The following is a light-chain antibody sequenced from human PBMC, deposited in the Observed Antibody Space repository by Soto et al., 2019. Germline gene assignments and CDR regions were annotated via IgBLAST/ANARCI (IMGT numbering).Light chain of an antibody. Sequence: DIPLTQSPSFVSASVGDRVTITCRASQDISSYLAWYQQKPGKAPKVLIHSASVLESGVPSRFSGSGSGTHFTLTISNLQPEDFATYYCQHLNSWPPITFGQGTRLDIK. V-gene: IGKV1-9*01. CDR1: QDISSY. CDR3: QHLNSWPPIT. J-gene: IGKJ5*01. CDR2: SAS.